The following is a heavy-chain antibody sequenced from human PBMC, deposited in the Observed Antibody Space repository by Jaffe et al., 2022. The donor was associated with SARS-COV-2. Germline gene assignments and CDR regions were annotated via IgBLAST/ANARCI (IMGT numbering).Heavy chain of an antibody. CDR3: ARGGRRSAGSDYFDY. CDR1: GYTFISYY. Sequence: QVQLVQSGAEVKKPGASVKVSCKASGYTFISYYMHWVRQAPGQGLEWMGIINPSGGSTNYAQKLQGRVTMTRDTSTSTVYMEVSSLRSEDTAVYYCARGGRRSAGSDYFDYWGQGTLVTVSS. J-gene: IGHJ4*02. D-gene: IGHD3-16*01. CDR2: INPSGGST. V-gene: IGHV1-46*04.